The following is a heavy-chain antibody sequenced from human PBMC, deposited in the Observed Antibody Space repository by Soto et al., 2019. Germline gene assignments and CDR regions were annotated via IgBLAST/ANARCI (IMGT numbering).Heavy chain of an antibody. V-gene: IGHV4-59*01. CDR3: ARSGDSSRGEHLQH. CDR1: GASTSSYY. D-gene: IGHD2-2*01. Sequence: QVQLQESGPGLVKPSETLSLTCTVSGASTSSYYWTWVRQPPGKGLEWIGYIYYTGSTNYNPSLTGRVTISLDTSNNQFSLNLNSVTAADTAVYYCARSGDSSRGEHLQHWGQGTLVTVSS. CDR2: IYYTGST. J-gene: IGHJ1*01.